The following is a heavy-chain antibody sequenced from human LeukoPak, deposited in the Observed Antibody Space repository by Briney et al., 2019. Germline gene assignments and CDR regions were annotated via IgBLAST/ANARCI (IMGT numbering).Heavy chain of an antibody. V-gene: IGHV4-61*02. CDR1: GGSISSGSYY. D-gene: IGHD3-22*01. Sequence: SETLSLTCTVSGGSISSGSYYWSWIRQPAGKGLEWIGRIHTSGSTDYNPSLESRITISIDTSKNQFSLKLSSVTAADTAVYYCATLKDSSGHSSDYWGQGTLVTVSS. CDR2: IHTSGST. J-gene: IGHJ4*02. CDR3: ATLKDSSGHSSDY.